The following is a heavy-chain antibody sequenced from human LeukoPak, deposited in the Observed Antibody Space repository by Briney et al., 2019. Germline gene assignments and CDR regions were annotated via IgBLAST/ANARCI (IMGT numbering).Heavy chain of an antibody. D-gene: IGHD5-18*01. V-gene: IGHV5-51*01. CDR3: ARVYSYGPTDY. CDR1: RYNFTNYW. Sequence: AASVKVSCKGSRYNFTNYWIGWVRQMPGKGLEWMGIIYPGDSDTRYSPSFQGQVTISADKSISTAYLQWSSLKASDTAMYYCARVYSYGPTDYWGQGTLVTVSS. CDR2: IYPGDSDT. J-gene: IGHJ4*02.